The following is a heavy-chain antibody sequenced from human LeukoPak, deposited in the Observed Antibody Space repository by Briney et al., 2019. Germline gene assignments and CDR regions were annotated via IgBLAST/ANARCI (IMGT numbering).Heavy chain of an antibody. V-gene: IGHV4-34*01. CDR1: GGSFSGYY. D-gene: IGHD6-19*01. Sequence: SETLSLTCAVYGGSFSGYYWSWIRQPPGKGLEWIGEINHSGSTNYNPSLKSRVTISVDTSKNQFSLKLSSVTAADTAVYYCARGILSGIAVAGTAYFDYWGQGTLVTVSS. CDR2: INHSGST. J-gene: IGHJ4*02. CDR3: ARGILSGIAVAGTAYFDY.